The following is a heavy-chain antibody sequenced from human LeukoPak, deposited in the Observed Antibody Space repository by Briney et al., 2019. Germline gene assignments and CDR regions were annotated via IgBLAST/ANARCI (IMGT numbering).Heavy chain of an antibody. Sequence: ETLSLTCTVSGYSISSGYYWGWIRQPPGKGLEWVSSITTSSSYIYYADSVKGRFTISRDNAKNSLHLQMNSLRAEDTAVYYCAKDFQRWPGYWGQGTLVTVSS. CDR2: ITTSSSYI. V-gene: IGHV3-21*01. D-gene: IGHD6-13*01. CDR3: AKDFQRWPGY. CDR1: GYSISSGYY. J-gene: IGHJ4*02.